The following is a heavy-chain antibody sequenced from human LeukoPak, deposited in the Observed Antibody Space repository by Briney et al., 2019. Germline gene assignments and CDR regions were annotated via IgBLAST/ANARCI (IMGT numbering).Heavy chain of an antibody. CDR3: ARGTPYYDILTGYSYYYFDY. V-gene: IGHV3-21*04. CDR2: ISSSTTYI. CDR1: GFTFSSYS. Sequence: GGSLRLSCAASGFTFSSYSMNWVRQAPGKGLEWVSSISSSTTYIYYADSVKGRFTISRDNAKNSLYLQMNSLRAEDTAVYYCARGTPYYDILTGYSYYYFDYWGQGTLVTVSS. D-gene: IGHD3-9*01. J-gene: IGHJ4*02.